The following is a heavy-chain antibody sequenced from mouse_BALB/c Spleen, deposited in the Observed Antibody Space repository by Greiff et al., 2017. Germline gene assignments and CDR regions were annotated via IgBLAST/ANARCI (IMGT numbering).Heavy chain of an antibody. D-gene: IGHD1-2*01. CDR3: AREERLLLRPPFDY. V-gene: IGHV1-7*01. CDR2: INPSTGYT. Sequence: VQLQQSGAELAKPGASVKMSCKASGYTFTSYWMHWVKQRPGQGLEWIGYINPSTGYTEYNQKFKDKATLTADKSSSTAYMQLSSLTSEDSAVYYCAREERLLLRPPFDYWGQGTTLTVSS. J-gene: IGHJ2*01. CDR1: GYTFTSYW.